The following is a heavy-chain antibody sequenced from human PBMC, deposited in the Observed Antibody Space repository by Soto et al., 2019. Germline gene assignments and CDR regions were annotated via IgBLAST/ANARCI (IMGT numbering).Heavy chain of an antibody. CDR3: ARDRPSPLPYYDILTGADGEFDY. CDR2: ISAYNGNT. D-gene: IGHD3-9*01. CDR1: GYTFTSYG. J-gene: IGHJ4*02. V-gene: IGHV1-18*01. Sequence: ASVKVSCKASGYTFTSYGISWVRQAPGQGLEWMGWISAYNGNTNYAQKLQGRVTMTTDTSTSTAYMELRSLRSDDTAVYYCARDRPSPLPYYDILTGADGEFDYWGQGTLVTVSS.